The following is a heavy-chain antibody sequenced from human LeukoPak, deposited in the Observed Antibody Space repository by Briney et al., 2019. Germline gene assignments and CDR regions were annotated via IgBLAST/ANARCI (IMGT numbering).Heavy chain of an antibody. V-gene: IGHV4-30-2*01. CDR3: ARGRAPLDY. J-gene: IGHJ4*02. CDR1: GGSISSGGYY. Sequence: SETLSLTCTVSGGSISSGGYYWSWIRQPPGKGLEWIGYIYHSGSTYYNPSLKSRVTISVDRSKNQFSLKLSSVTAADTAVYYCARGRAPLDYWGQGTLVTVSS. D-gene: IGHD3-10*01. CDR2: IYHSGST.